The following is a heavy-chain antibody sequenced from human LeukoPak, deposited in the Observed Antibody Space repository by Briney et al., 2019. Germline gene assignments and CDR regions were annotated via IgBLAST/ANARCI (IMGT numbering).Heavy chain of an antibody. V-gene: IGHV4-34*01. CDR3: ATAYYDILTGLYNWFDP. CDR1: GGSFSGYY. D-gene: IGHD3-9*01. CDR2: INHSGST. Sequence: PSETLSLTCAVYGGSFSGYYWSWIRQPPGKGLEWIGEINHSGSTNYNPSLKSRVTISVDTSKNQFSLKLSSVTAADTAVYYCATAYYDILTGLYNWFDPWGQGTLVTVSS. J-gene: IGHJ5*02.